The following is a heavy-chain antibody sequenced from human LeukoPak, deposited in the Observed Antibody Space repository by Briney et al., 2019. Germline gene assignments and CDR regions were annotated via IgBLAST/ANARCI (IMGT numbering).Heavy chain of an antibody. CDR1: GFTFSNHG. J-gene: IGHJ4*02. CDR3: AKDHITTRTAFDY. V-gene: IGHV3-30*18. CDR2: ISYDGSNE. D-gene: IGHD1-14*01. Sequence: PGGSLGLSRAGSGFTFSNHGMNWVRQAPGKGLEWVAVISYDGSNEYYADSVKGRFTISRDNSKNALYLQMNSLRAEDTAVYYCAKDHITTRTAFDYWGQRTLVTVSS.